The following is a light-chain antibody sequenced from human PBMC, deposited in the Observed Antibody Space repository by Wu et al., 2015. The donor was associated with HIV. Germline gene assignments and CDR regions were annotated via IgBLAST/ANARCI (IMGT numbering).Light chain of an antibody. CDR1: QSIDSW. V-gene: IGKV1-5*03. J-gene: IGKJ4*01. Sequence: DIQMTQSPSTLSASVGDRVTITCRASQSIDSWLAWYQQKPGQAPKLLIYCTNILESGVPSRFSGSGSGTEFTLTISSLQPDDFATYYCQQYKSYSPLTFGGGTKVELK. CDR2: CTN. CDR3: QQYKSYSPLT.